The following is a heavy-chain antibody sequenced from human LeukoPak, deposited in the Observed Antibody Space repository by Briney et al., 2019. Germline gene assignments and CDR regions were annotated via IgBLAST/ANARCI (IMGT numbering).Heavy chain of an antibody. D-gene: IGHD1-7*01. Sequence: SETLSLTCTVSGGSISSYYWSWIRQPPGKGLEWIGYIYTSGSTNYNPSLKSRVTISVDTSKNQFSLKLSSVTAADTAVYYCARTELELRGTRYYYYYMDVWGKGTTGTVSS. J-gene: IGHJ6*03. CDR2: IYTSGST. CDR3: ARTELELRGTRYYYYYMDV. V-gene: IGHV4-4*09. CDR1: GGSISSYY.